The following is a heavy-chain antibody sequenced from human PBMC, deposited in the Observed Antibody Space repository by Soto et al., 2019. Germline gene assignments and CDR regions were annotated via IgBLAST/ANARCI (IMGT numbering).Heavy chain of an antibody. Sequence: GESLKISCKGSGYSFTSYWIGWVRQMPGKGLEWMGIIYPGDSDTRYSPSFQGQVTISADKSISTAYLQWSSLKASDTAMYYCAGTDNYYDSSGYQSGPLDYWGQGTLVTVSS. CDR3: AGTDNYYDSSGYQSGPLDY. V-gene: IGHV5-51*01. D-gene: IGHD3-22*01. CDR2: IYPGDSDT. J-gene: IGHJ4*02. CDR1: GYSFTSYW.